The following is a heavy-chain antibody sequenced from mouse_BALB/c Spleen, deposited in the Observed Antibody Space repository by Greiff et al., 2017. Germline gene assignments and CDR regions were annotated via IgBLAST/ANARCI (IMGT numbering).Heavy chain of an antibody. V-gene: IGHV1-7*01. CDR3: ATLEPLYYYGSSYGFAY. CDR1: GYTFTSYW. J-gene: IGHJ3*01. D-gene: IGHD1-1*01. Sequence: QVQLQQSGAELAKPGASVKMSCKASGYTFTSYWMHWVKQRPGQGLEWIGYINPSTGYTEYNQKFKDKATLTADKSSSTAYMQLSSLTSEDSAVYYCATLEPLYYYGSSYGFAYWGQGTLVTVSA. CDR2: INPSTGYT.